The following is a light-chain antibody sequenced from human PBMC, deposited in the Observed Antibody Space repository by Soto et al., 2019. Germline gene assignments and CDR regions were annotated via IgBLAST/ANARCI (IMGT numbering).Light chain of an antibody. CDR3: NSYTSKSTGV. V-gene: IGLV2-14*01. CDR1: SSDVGGYNY. CDR2: EVS. J-gene: IGLJ1*01. Sequence: SALTQPASVSGSPGKSITISCTGTSSDVGGYNYVSWYQQHPGKAPKLIIYEVSNRPSGVSNRFSGSKSGNTASLTISGLQAEDEADYYCNSYTSKSTGVFGTGTKLTVL.